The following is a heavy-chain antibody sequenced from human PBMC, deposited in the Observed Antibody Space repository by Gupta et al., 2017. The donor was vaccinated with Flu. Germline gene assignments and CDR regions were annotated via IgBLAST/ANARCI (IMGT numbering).Heavy chain of an antibody. CDR1: GGSVNSYS. CDR2: VCSGGGP. V-gene: IGHV4-59*02. J-gene: IGHJ4*02. Sequence: VQLQESGPGLVKPSETMSLTCSVSGGSVNSYSWSWFRLPLGQGLEGLGTVCSGGGPRSNPSLRGRVTISIDKSKKHFSLKLSSETAADTAIYYCARVTNKAPDYWGQGILVTVSS. CDR3: ARVTNKAPDY.